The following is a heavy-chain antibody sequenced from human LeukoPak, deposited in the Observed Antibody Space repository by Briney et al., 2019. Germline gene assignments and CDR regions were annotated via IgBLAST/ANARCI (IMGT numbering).Heavy chain of an antibody. CDR1: GFTFSSYA. CDR3: AKTPQTYYYDSSGYYIGGAYYFDY. CDR2: ISGSGGRT. V-gene: IGHV3-23*01. D-gene: IGHD3-22*01. Sequence: GGSLRLSCAASGFTFSSYAMSWVRQAPGKGREGVSAISGSGGRTYYADSVKGRFTISRDNSKNTLYLQMNSLRAEDTAVYYCAKTPQTYYYDSSGYYIGGAYYFDYWGQGTLVTVSS. J-gene: IGHJ4*02.